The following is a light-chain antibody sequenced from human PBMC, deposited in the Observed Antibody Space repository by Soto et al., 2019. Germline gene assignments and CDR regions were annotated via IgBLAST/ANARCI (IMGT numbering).Light chain of an antibody. J-gene: IGKJ2*01. CDR2: GAS. CDR1: QSVAGN. CDR3: HHYNNWPPIT. V-gene: IGKV3-15*01. Sequence: EIVMTQSPATLSVSPGERATLSCRASQSVAGNLAWYQQKPGQAPRLLIYGASTWATGIPARFSRSGSGTEFTLTISSLQSEDFAVYYCHHYNNWPPITFGQGTKLEIK.